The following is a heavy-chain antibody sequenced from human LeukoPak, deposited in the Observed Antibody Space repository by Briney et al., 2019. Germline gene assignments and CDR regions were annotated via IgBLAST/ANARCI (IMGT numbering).Heavy chain of an antibody. CDR2: IDPSDSNT. J-gene: IGHJ4*02. Sequence: GESLKISCKGSGYSFTSYWIAWVRHMPGKGLEWMGMIDPSDSNTRYSPSFQGQVTISADKSISTAYLQWSSLEASDTAMYYCARPIDSGTYTTGFAHWGQGTLVTVSS. CDR3: ARPIDSGTYTTGFAH. V-gene: IGHV5-51*01. D-gene: IGHD1-26*01. CDR1: GYSFTSYW.